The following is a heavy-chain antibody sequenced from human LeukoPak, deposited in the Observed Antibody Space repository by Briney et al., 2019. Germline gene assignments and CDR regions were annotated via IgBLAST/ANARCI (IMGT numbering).Heavy chain of an antibody. D-gene: IGHD5-18*01. CDR1: GFTFSSYG. V-gene: IGHV3-30*18. Sequence: GGSLRLSCAASGFTFSSYGMHWVRQAPGKGLEWVAVISYDGSNKYYADSVKGRFTISRDNSKNTLYLQMNSLRAEDTAVYYCAKEGSYGSTSHNDYWGQGTLVTVSS. CDR3: AKEGSYGSTSHNDY. CDR2: ISYDGSNK. J-gene: IGHJ4*02.